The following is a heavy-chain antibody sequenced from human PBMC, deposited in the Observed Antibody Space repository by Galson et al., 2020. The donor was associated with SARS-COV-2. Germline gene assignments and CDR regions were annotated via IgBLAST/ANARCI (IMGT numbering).Heavy chain of an antibody. CDR1: GYTFTGSY. J-gene: IGHJ6*02. CDR2: LNPNSGGT. D-gene: IGHD6-19*01. CDR3: ARDSRIAVAGTGFGMDV. V-gene: IGHV1-2*04. Sequence: ASVKVSCQASGYTFTGSYMHWVRQAPGQGLEWMGWLNPNSGGTNHAQKFQGWVTMTRDTSISTAYMALSRLRSDDTAVYYCARDSRIAVAGTGFGMDVWGQGTTVTVSS.